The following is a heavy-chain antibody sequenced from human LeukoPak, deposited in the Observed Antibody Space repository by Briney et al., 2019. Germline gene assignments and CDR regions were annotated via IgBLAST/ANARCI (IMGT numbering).Heavy chain of an antibody. D-gene: IGHD1-26*01. Sequence: GGSLRLSCAASGFTFSSYGMHWVRQAPGKGLEWVAVISYDGSNKYYADSVKGRFTISRDNSKNTLYLQMNSLRAEDTAVYYCARDPYSGTYGNTYYYYMDVWGKGTTVTISS. J-gene: IGHJ6*03. CDR1: GFTFSSYG. CDR2: ISYDGSNK. CDR3: ARDPYSGTYGNTYYYYMDV. V-gene: IGHV3-30*03.